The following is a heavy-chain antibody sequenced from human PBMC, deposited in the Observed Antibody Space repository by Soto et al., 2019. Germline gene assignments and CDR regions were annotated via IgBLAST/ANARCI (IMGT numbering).Heavy chain of an antibody. D-gene: IGHD3-9*01. V-gene: IGHV5-10-1*01. CDR1: GYSFTSYW. Sequence: GESLKISSKGSGYSFTSYWISWVRQMPGKGLEWVGRIDPSDSYTNYSPSFQGHVTISADKCISTAYLQWSSLKASDTAMYYCARHGTYYDILTGHYYYGMDVWGQGTTVTVSS. CDR2: IDPSDSYT. CDR3: ARHGTYYDILTGHYYYGMDV. J-gene: IGHJ6*02.